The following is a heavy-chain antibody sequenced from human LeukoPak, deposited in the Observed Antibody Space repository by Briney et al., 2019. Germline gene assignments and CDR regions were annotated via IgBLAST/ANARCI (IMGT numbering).Heavy chain of an antibody. J-gene: IGHJ4*02. V-gene: IGHV5-51*01. CDR3: ARYLRWLQSPDPPDDY. CDR1: GYSFTTYW. CDR2: IKPAASNT. D-gene: IGHD5-24*01. Sequence: GESLKISRKGSGYSFTTYWIVLVRQMPGKGPDWMGIIKPAASNTRYSPSFQGQVTISADKSISPAYLQWSSLKASDTAMYYCARYLRWLQSPDPPDDYWGQGTLVTVSS.